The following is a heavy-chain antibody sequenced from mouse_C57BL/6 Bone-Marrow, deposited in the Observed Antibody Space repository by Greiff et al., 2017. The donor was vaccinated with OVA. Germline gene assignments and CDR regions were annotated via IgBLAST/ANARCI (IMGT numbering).Heavy chain of an antibody. J-gene: IGHJ2*01. V-gene: IGHV1-4*01. Sequence: VQGVESGAELARPGASVKMSCKASGYTFTSYTMHWVKQRPGQGLEWIGYINPSSGYTKYNQKFKDKATLTADKSSSTAYMQLSSLTSEDSAVYYCARRIRRGYYFDYWGQGTTLTVSS. CDR3: ARRIRRGYYFDY. CDR1: GYTFTSYT. D-gene: IGHD2-12*01. CDR2: INPSSGYT.